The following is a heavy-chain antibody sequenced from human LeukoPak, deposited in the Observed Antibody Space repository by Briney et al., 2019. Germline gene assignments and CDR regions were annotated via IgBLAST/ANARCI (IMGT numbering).Heavy chain of an antibody. CDR2: ISYDGSNK. J-gene: IGHJ4*02. CDR3: ARDQRGPAY. CDR1: GFTFSSYA. Sequence: GRSLGLSCAASGFTFSSYAMHWVRQAPGKGLEWVAVISYDGSNKYYADSVKGRFTISRDNSKNTLYLQMNSLRAEDTAVYYCARDQRGPAYWGQGTLVTVSS. V-gene: IGHV3-30*14. D-gene: IGHD6-25*01.